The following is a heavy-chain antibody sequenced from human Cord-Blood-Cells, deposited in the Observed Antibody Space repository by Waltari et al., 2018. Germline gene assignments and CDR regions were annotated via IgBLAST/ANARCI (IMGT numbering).Heavy chain of an antibody. J-gene: IGHJ3*02. CDR3: ARTNWVDAFDI. CDR1: GFTLRSAE. D-gene: IGHD7-27*01. CDR2: ISSSGSTI. V-gene: IGHV3-48*03. Sequence: EVQLVESGGGLVEAGGSLRLPCAASGFTLRSAEMNWGRQAPGKGLEWVSYISSSGSTIYYADSVKGRFTISRDNAKNSLYLQMNSLRAEDTAVYYCARTNWVDAFDIWGQGTMVTDSS.